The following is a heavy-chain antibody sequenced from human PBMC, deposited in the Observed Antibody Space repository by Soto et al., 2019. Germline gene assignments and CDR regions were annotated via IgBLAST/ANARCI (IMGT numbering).Heavy chain of an antibody. CDR3: ARDSPEAGGLNTNWFDP. D-gene: IGHD3-16*01. J-gene: IGHJ5*02. Sequence: KPSETLSLTCTVSGGSISSYYWSWIRQPPGKGLEWIGYIYYSGSTNYNPSLKSRVTISVDTSKNQFSLKLSSVTAADTAVYYCARDSPEAGGLNTNWFDPWGQGTLVTVS. CDR1: GGSISSYY. V-gene: IGHV4-59*01. CDR2: IYYSGST.